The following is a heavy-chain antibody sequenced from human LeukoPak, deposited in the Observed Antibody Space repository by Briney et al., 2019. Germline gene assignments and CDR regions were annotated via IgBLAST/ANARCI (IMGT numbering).Heavy chain of an antibody. CDR2: ISSSGSTI. J-gene: IGHJ6*03. D-gene: IGHD4-11*01. V-gene: IGHV3-11*04. CDR3: ARDRDSNYLYYYMDV. Sequence: PGGALRLSCAASGFTFSDYYMSWVRQAPGKGVEWVSYISSSGSTIYYADSVKGRFTISRDNAKNSLYLQMNSLRAEDTAVYYCARDRDSNYLYYYMDVWGKGTTVTASS. CDR1: GFTFSDYY.